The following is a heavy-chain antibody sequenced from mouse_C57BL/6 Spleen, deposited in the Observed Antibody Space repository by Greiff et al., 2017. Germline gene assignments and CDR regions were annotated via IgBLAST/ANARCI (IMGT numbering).Heavy chain of an antibody. CDR2: INPNNGGT. CDR1: GYTFTDYY. Sequence: VQLQQSGPELVKPGASVKISCKASGYTFTDYYMNWVKQSHGKSLEWIGDINPNNGGTSYNQKFKGKGTLTVDKSSSTAYMELRSLTSEGSAVYYCARREYYFDYWGQGTTLTVSS. J-gene: IGHJ2*01. V-gene: IGHV1-26*01. CDR3: ARREYYFDY.